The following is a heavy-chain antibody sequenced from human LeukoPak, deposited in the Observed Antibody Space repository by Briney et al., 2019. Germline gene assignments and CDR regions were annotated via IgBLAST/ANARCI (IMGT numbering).Heavy chain of an antibody. CDR1: GFTLNNYE. Sequence: GGSQRLACAASGFTLNNYEMNWVRQAPGKGLGWVSCIDTSGSTKKYTNSVKGRVTISRDNAKNSVYLQMNSLRAEDTAVYHCARSEFTRWQLPHYWRQPTLVTVSS. CDR2: IDTSGSTK. CDR3: ARSEFTRWQLPHY. V-gene: IGHV3-48*03. D-gene: IGHD4-23*01. J-gene: IGHJ4*02.